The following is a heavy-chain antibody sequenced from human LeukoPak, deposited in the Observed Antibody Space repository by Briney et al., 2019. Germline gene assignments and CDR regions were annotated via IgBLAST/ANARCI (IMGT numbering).Heavy chain of an antibody. V-gene: IGHV3-7*01. CDR1: GFTFSSYW. CDR2: IKQDGSEK. CDR3: ARDGGGSGSYSDY. J-gene: IGHJ4*02. D-gene: IGHD1-26*01. Sequence: PRGSLRLSCAASGFTFSSYWMSWVRQAPGKGLEWVANIKQDGSEKYYVDSVKGRFTISRDNAKNSLYLQMNSLRAEDTAVYYCARDGGGSGSYSDYWGQGTLVTVSS.